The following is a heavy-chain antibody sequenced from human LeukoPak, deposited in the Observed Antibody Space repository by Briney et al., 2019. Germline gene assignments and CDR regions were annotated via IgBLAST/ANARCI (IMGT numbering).Heavy chain of an antibody. D-gene: IGHD2/OR15-2a*01. CDR1: GGSISSYY. V-gene: IGHV4-59*01. CDR2: IYYSGST. J-gene: IGHJ5*02. Sequence: PSETLSLTCTVSGGSISSYYWSWIRQPPGKGLEWIGYIYYSGSTNYNPSLKSRVTISVDTSKNQFSLKLSSVTAADTAIYFCARGRGGRLSASNWFDTWGQGILVTVSS. CDR3: ARGRGGRLSASNWFDT.